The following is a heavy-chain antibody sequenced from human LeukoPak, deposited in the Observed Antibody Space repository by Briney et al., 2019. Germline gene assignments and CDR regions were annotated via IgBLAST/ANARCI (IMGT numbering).Heavy chain of an antibody. CDR3: AREEAAADFYYYYYMDV. D-gene: IGHD6-13*01. J-gene: IGHJ6*03. CDR2: INGDGSST. Sequence: GGSLRLSCAASGFTFSSYWMHWVRQAPGKGLVLVSRINGDGSSTRYADSVKGRFTISRDNAKNTLYLQMNSLRAEDTAVYYCAREEAAADFYYYYYMDVWGKGTTVTVSS. CDR1: GFTFSSYW. V-gene: IGHV3-74*01.